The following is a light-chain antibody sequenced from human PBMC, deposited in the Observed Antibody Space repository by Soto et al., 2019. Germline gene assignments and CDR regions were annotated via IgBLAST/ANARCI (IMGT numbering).Light chain of an antibody. CDR2: EVT. CDR1: SNDVGAFDY. V-gene: IGLV2-14*01. Sequence: QSALTQPASISASPGQSISISCTGTSNDVGAFDYVSWYQQHPGKAPKVIIYEVTHRPSGVSTRFSGSISGSTASLTISGLQPEDEADYYCSSYFVSKISYVFGPGTKLTVL. CDR3: SSYFVSKISYV. J-gene: IGLJ1*01.